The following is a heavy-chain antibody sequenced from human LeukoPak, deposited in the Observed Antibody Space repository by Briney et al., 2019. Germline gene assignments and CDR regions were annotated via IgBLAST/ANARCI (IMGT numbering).Heavy chain of an antibody. CDR2: TIPIFSTA. J-gene: IGHJ4*02. D-gene: IGHD5-18*01. CDR1: GATFSSYA. V-gene: IGHV1-69*05. CDR3: AREGGKYSYGSSLRFDY. Sequence: SVKVSCKASGATFSSYAISWVRQAPGQGLEWMGRTIPIFSTANYAHKFPGRVTITTDESTGTAYMELRRLRSGDRAVYYCAREGGKYSYGSSLRFDYWGQGTLVTVSS.